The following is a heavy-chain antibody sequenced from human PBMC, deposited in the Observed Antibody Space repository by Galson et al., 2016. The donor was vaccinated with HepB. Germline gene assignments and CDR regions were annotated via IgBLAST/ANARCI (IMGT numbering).Heavy chain of an antibody. J-gene: IGHJ4*02. CDR3: ARGVGLHSTSAAFDF. D-gene: IGHD6-6*01. CDR2: INVENGHT. Sequence: SVKVSCKASGYTFTSDAIHWLRQAPGQRPEWMGWINVENGHTKYSQKFQGRVTITRDTSASTAFMELSRLRSEDTSVYYCARGVGLHSTSAAFDFWGQGTLVTVSP. V-gene: IGHV1-3*01. CDR1: GYTFTSDA.